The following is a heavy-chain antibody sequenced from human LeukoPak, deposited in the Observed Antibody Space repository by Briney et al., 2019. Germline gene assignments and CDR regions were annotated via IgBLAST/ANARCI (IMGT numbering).Heavy chain of an antibody. J-gene: IGHJ4*02. Sequence: SETLSLTCTVSGGSISSSSYYWGWIRQPPGEGLEWIGSIYYSGSTYYNPSLKSRVTISVDTSKNQFSLKLSSVTAADTAVYYCARDSIAAPDYWSQGTLVTVSS. CDR3: ARDSIAAPDY. V-gene: IGHV4-39*07. D-gene: IGHD6-6*01. CDR1: GGSISSSSYY. CDR2: IYYSGST.